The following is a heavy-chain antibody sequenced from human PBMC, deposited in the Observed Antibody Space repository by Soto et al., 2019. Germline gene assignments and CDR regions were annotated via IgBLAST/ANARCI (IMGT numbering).Heavy chain of an antibody. CDR2: IYYSGST. CDR1: GGSISSYY. D-gene: IGHD6-19*01. Sequence: SETLSLTCTVSGGSISSYYWSWIRQPPGKGLEWIGYIYYSGSTNYNPSLKSRVTISVDTSKNQFSLKLSSVTAADTAVYYCARAIPTFQWPQTGAFDIWGQGTMVTVSS. CDR3: ARAIPTFQWPQTGAFDI. V-gene: IGHV4-59*01. J-gene: IGHJ3*02.